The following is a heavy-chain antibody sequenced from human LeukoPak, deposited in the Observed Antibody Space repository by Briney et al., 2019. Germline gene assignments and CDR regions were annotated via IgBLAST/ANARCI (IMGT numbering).Heavy chain of an antibody. D-gene: IGHD3-22*01. V-gene: IGHV4-4*07. CDR1: GGSISSYY. CDR2: IHTSGST. CDR3: ARDQYYYDSSGYYRFDY. Sequence: PSETLSLTCTVSGGSISSYYWNWIRQPPGKGLEWIGRIHTSGSTNYNPSLKSRVTMSVDTSKNQFSLKLSSVTAADTAVYYCARDQYYYDSSGYYRFDYWGQGTLVTVSS. J-gene: IGHJ4*02.